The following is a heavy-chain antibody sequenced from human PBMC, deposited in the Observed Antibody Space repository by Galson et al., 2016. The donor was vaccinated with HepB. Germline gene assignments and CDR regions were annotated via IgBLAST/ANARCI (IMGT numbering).Heavy chain of an antibody. J-gene: IGHJ4*02. CDR3: ARVGSRVTLYYFDY. CDR2: INPYTGGT. CDR1: GYTFTGYF. Sequence: SGYTFTGYFIHWVRQAPGQGLEWMGRINPYTGGTYYAQKFQGRVTMTRDTSISTAYMELSSLRSDDTAVYYCARVGSRVTLYYFDYWGQGTLVTVSS. V-gene: IGHV1-2*06. D-gene: IGHD3-10*01.